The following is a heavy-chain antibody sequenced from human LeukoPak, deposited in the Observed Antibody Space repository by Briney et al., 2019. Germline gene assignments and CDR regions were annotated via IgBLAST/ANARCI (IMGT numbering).Heavy chain of an antibody. V-gene: IGHV3-30*04. CDR2: ISYDGSNE. J-gene: IGHJ6*03. D-gene: IGHD6-19*01. CDR1: GFTFSSYV. CDR3: ASLYSSGWYYYYYYMDV. Sequence: GGSLRLSCAASGFTFSSYVMHWVRQAPGKGLEWVAIISYDGSNEYYADSVKGRFTISRDNSKNTLYLQMNSLRAADTAVYYCASLYSSGWYYYYYYMDVWGKGTTVTVSS.